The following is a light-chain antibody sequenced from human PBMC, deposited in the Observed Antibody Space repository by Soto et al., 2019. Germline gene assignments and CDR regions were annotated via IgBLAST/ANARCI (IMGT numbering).Light chain of an antibody. Sequence: DIQMTQSPSSLSASVGDRVTIACRASQSISSFLSWYQQKPGKATKLLIYAASSLQSGVPSRFSGSGSGTDFTLTISSLQPEDFATYYCQQSYSTPRTFGQGTKLEIK. V-gene: IGKV1-39*01. J-gene: IGKJ2*01. CDR2: AAS. CDR3: QQSYSTPRT. CDR1: QSISSF.